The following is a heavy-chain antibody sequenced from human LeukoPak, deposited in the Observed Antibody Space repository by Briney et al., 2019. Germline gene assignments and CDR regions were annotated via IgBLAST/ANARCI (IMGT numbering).Heavy chain of an antibody. D-gene: IGHD2-2*01. J-gene: IGHJ4*02. CDR2: IKQDGSEK. Sequence: PGGSLRLSCVASGFTFSSYWMSWVRQAPGKGLEWVANIKQDGSEKYYVDSVKGRFTISRDNAKNSMYLQMNSLRAEDTAVYYCARDAGDIVVVPAATRPNDYWGQGTLVTVSS. CDR3: ARDAGDIVVVPAATRPNDY. V-gene: IGHV3-7*01. CDR1: GFTFSSYW.